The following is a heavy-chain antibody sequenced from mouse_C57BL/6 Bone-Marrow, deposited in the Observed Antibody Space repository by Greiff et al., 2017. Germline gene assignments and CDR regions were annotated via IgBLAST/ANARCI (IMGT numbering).Heavy chain of an antibody. J-gene: IGHJ2*01. Sequence: QVQLQQSGAELVKPGASVKMSCKASGYTFTSYWITWVKQRPGQGLEWIGDIYPGSGSTNYNEKFKSKATLTVDKSYSTAYMQLSSLTSEDSAVYYCARGYYGSSLDYWGQGTTLTVSS. D-gene: IGHD1-1*01. CDR1: GYTFTSYW. V-gene: IGHV1-55*01. CDR3: ARGYYGSSLDY. CDR2: IYPGSGST.